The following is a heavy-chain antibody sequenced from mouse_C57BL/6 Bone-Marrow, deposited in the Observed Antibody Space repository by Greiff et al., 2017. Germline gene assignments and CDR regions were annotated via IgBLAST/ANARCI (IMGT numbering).Heavy chain of an antibody. J-gene: IGHJ1*03. Sequence: VKLMESGAELARPGASVKLSCKASGYTFTSYGISWVKQRTGQGLEWIGEIYPRSGNTYYNEKFKGKATLTADKSSSTAYMELRSLTSEDSAVYFCARRDGSSFYWYFDVWGTGTTVTVSS. V-gene: IGHV1-81*01. CDR2: IYPRSGNT. D-gene: IGHD1-1*01. CDR3: ARRDGSSFYWYFDV. CDR1: GYTFTSYG.